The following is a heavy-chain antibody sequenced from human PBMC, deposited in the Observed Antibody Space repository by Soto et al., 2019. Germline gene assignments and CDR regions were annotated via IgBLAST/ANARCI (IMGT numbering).Heavy chain of an antibody. CDR2: TSGSGGGT. Sequence: GGSLRLSCAASGFTFSSYAMSWVRQVPGKGLEWVSATSGSGGGTYYADSVKGRFTISRDNSESTLFLQMDSLRAEDTALYYCARGVGSSPPQYWGRGTLVTVSS. J-gene: IGHJ4*02. D-gene: IGHD1-26*01. CDR3: ARGVGSSPPQY. V-gene: IGHV3-23*01. CDR1: GFTFSSYA.